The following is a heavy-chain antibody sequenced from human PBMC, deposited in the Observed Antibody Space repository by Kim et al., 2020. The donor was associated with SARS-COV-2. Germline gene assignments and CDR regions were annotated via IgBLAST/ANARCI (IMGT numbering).Heavy chain of an antibody. V-gene: IGHV3-23*01. CDR1: GFTFSSYA. Sequence: GGSLRLSCAASGFTFSSYAMSWVRQAPGKGLEWVSAISGSGGSTYYADSVKGRFTISRDNSKNTLYLQMNSLRAEDTAVYYCAKAMTTVTTGYYGMDVWGQGTTVTVSS. CDR3: AKAMTTVTTGYYGMDV. J-gene: IGHJ6*02. CDR2: ISGSGGST. D-gene: IGHD4-17*01.